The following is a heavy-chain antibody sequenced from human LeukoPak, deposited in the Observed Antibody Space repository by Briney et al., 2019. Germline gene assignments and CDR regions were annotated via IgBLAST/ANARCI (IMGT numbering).Heavy chain of an antibody. J-gene: IGHJ4*02. CDR1: GVTFSSYG. V-gene: IGHV3-30*02. Sequence: GGSLRLSCAASGVTFSSYGMHWVRQAPGKGLEWVAFIRYDGSNKYYVDSVKGRFTISRDNSKNTLYLQMNSLRAEDTAVYYCASGNPMSFDYWGQGTLVTVSS. CDR3: ASGNPMSFDY. CDR2: IRYDGSNK. D-gene: IGHD2-15*01.